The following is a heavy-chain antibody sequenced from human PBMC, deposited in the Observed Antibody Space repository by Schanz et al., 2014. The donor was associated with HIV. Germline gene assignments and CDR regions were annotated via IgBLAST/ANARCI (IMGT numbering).Heavy chain of an antibody. V-gene: IGHV4-34*01. J-gene: IGHJ5*02. Sequence: QVQLEQWGAGVLKPSETLSLTCAVYGGSFSGYYWTWIRQSPGKGLEWIGEINHSGSTNYSPSLKSRVPISVAASKRQFSLNLSSVTAADTAVYYCARGSRWNINWFDPWGQGTLVTVSS. D-gene: IGHD1-1*01. CDR3: ARGSRWNINWFDP. CDR1: GGSFSGYY. CDR2: INHSGST.